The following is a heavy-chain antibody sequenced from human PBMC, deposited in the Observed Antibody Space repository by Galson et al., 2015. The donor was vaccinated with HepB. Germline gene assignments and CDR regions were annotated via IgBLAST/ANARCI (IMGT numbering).Heavy chain of an antibody. Sequence: SLRLSCAASGLTFSSYAMSWVRQAPGKGLEWVSAISGSGGSTYYADSVKGRFTISRDNSKNTLYLQMNSLRAEDTAVYYCAKDGGYCSSTSCSYYYYMDVWGKGTTVTVSS. V-gene: IGHV3-23*01. CDR1: GLTFSSYA. CDR2: ISGSGGST. J-gene: IGHJ6*03. D-gene: IGHD2-2*01. CDR3: AKDGGYCSSTSCSYYYYMDV.